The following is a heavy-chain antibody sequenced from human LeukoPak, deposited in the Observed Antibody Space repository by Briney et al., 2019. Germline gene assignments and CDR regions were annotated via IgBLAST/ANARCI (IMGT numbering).Heavy chain of an antibody. V-gene: IGHV3-30-3*01. Sequence: GGSLRLSCAASGFTSDDYAMPWVRQAPGKGLEWVAVISYDGSNKYYADSVKGRFTISRDNSKNTLYLQMNSLRAEDTAVYYCARDKGYYCDSSGYGYWGQGTLVTVSS. J-gene: IGHJ4*02. D-gene: IGHD3-22*01. CDR3: ARDKGYYCDSSGYGY. CDR2: ISYDGSNK. CDR1: GFTSDDYA.